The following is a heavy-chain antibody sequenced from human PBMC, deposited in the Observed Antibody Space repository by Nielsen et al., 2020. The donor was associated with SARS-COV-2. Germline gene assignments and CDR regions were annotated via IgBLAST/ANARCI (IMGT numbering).Heavy chain of an antibody. CDR2: ISSSSTR. CDR1: GFTFSHYS. D-gene: IGHD6-19*01. J-gene: IGHJ4*02. CDR3: ARVRSGWLY. V-gene: IGHV3-48*02. Sequence: GKSLKISCAASGFTFSHYSMNWVRQAPGKGLEWVSYISSSSTRYYADSVKGRFTISRDNAKKSLYLQMNSLRDEDTAVYYCARVRSGWLYWGQGTLVTVSS.